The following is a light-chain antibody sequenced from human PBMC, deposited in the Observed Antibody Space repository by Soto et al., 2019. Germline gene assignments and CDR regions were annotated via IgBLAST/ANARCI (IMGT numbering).Light chain of an antibody. CDR3: QQYNSYSWT. V-gene: IGKV1-5*01. CDR1: QSISSW. CDR2: DAS. J-gene: IGKJ1*01. Sequence: DIQMTQSPSSASASVGDRVAITCRASQSISSWLAWYQQKPGKAPKLLIYDASSLESGVPSRFSGSGSGTEFTLTISSLQPDDFATYYCQQYNSYSWTFGQGTKV.